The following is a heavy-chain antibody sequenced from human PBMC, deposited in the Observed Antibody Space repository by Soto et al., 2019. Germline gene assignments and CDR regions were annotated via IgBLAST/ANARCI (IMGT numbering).Heavy chain of an antibody. CDR1: GFIFSRYA. D-gene: IGHD3-10*01. J-gene: IGHJ5*01. CDR2: ISGSDGST. V-gene: IGHV3-23*01. Sequence: GGSLRLSCAASGFIFSRYAMSWVRQAPGKGLEWVSSISGSDGSTYYADSVKGRFTISRDNSRNTLYLQMTSLTAADTALYYCAKNYFLDSWGQGTLVTVSS. CDR3: AKNYFLDS.